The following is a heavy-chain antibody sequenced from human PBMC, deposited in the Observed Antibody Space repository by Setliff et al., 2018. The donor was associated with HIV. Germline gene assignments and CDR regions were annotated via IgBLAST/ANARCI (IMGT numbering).Heavy chain of an antibody. CDR2: ISTHSVYSVNK. D-gene: IGHD3-10*01. CDR1: GYTFTSYG. Sequence: ASVKVSCKAFGYTFTSYGINWVRQAPGQGLEWMGWISTHSVYSVNKNYAQKFQGRVTLTTDTSTSTAYMELRSLRSDDTAVYYCARGLVNLSRYYYYYMDVWG. V-gene: IGHV1-18*01. CDR3: ARGLVNLSRYYYYYMDV. J-gene: IGHJ6*03.